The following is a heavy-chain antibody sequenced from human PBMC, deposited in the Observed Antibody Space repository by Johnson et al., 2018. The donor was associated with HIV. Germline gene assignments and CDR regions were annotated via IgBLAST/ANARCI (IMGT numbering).Heavy chain of an antibody. CDR2: ISYDGHNE. CDR3: ARVVVVVATVRVGAFDI. V-gene: IGHV3-30*04. J-gene: IGHJ3*02. Sequence: QVQLVESGGGVVQPGGSLRLSCAASEFIFSSYSMHWVRQAPGKGLEWVAVISYDGHNEYYADSVEGRFTISRDNSKNTLYLQMNSLRAEDTAVYYCARVVVVVATVRVGAFDIWGQGTMVTVSS. CDR1: EFIFSSYS. D-gene: IGHD2-15*01.